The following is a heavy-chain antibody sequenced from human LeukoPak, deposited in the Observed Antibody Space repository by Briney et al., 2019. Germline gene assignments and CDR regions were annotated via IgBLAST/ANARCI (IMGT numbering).Heavy chain of an antibody. CDR3: VREFSSNRAFDF. V-gene: IGHV4-59*01. Sequence: SETLSLTCTVSGGSISSYYWSWIRQPPGKGLEWIGYISHTGITKYNPSLKSRVTIAVDTSTNQFYVKLSSVTAADTAVYYCVREFSSNRAFDFWGQGTMVTVSS. CDR2: ISHTGIT. J-gene: IGHJ3*01. CDR1: GGSISSYY.